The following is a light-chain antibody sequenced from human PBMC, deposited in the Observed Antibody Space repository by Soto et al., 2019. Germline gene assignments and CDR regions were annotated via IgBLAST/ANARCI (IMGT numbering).Light chain of an antibody. Sequence: QSVLTQPASVPGSPGQSITISCTGTSSDVGGYNYVSWYQQHPGKAPKLMIYDVSNRPSGVSNRFSGSKSGNTASLTISGLQAEDEADYYCSAHAGSNNYVFGTGTKVTVL. J-gene: IGLJ1*01. V-gene: IGLV2-14*01. CDR2: DVS. CDR3: SAHAGSNNYV. CDR1: SSDVGGYNY.